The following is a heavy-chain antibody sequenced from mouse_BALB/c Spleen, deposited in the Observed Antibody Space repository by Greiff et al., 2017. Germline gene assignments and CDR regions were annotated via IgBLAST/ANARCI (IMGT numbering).Heavy chain of an antibody. Sequence: EVQLQESGAELVKPGASVKLSCTASGFNIKDTYMHWVKQRPEQGLEWIGRIDPANGNTKYDPKFQGKATITADTASNTAYLPLSSLTSEDTAVYYCARGDSSIYYAMDYWGQGTSVTVSS. CDR1: GFNIKDTY. V-gene: IGHV14-3*02. CDR3: ARGDSSIYYAMDY. CDR2: IDPANGNT. D-gene: IGHD1-1*01. J-gene: IGHJ4*01.